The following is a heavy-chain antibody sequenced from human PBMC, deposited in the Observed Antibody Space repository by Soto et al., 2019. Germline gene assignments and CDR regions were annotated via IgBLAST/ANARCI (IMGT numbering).Heavy chain of an antibody. CDR2: IYYSGST. CDR1: GGSISSSSYY. Sequence: SETLSLTCTVSGGSISSSSYYWGWIRQPPGKGLEWIGGIYYSGSTYYNPSPKSRVTISVDTSKNQCSLKLSSVTAADTAVYYCASTPEINWFDPWGQGTLVTVSS. V-gene: IGHV4-39*01. J-gene: IGHJ5*02. CDR3: ASTPEINWFDP.